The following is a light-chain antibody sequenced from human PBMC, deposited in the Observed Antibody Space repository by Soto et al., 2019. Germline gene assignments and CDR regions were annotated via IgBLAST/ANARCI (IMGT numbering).Light chain of an antibody. CDR3: QQYFSYPLS. J-gene: IGKJ4*01. V-gene: IGKV1-8*01. Sequence: AIRMTQSPSSFSASTGDRVTITCRASQGISSNLAWYQVHPGKAPRLLINTASYLESGGTSRFSGSGSGTDFTLTISSLQSEDFAVYYCQQYFSYPLSFGGGTKVEIK. CDR1: QGISSN. CDR2: TAS.